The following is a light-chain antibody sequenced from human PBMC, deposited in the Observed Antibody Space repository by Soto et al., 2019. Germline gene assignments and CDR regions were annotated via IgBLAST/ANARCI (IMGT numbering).Light chain of an antibody. Sequence: NFMLTQPNSVSESPGKTVTISCTRSSGSIASNSVQWYQQRPGSAPTTVIFEHNQRPSGVPDRFSGSIDIASNSASLTISGLKTEDEADFYCQSFDNIVVFGGGTKLTVL. V-gene: IGLV6-57*04. CDR3: QSFDNIVV. CDR2: EHN. CDR1: SGSIASNS. J-gene: IGLJ2*01.